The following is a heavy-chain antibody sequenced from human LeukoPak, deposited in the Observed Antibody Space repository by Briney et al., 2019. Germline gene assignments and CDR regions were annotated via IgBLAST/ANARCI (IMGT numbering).Heavy chain of an antibody. CDR3: TRDEGRLGYCSSTSCYWVAFDI. Sequence: SETLSLTCTVSGGSISSGGYYWSWIRQHPGKGLEWIGYIYFSGSTYYNPSLKSRVTISVDTSKNQFSLKLSSVTAADTAVYYCTRDEGRLGYCSSTSCYWVAFDIWGQGTMVTVSS. V-gene: IGHV4-31*03. CDR2: IYFSGST. J-gene: IGHJ3*02. D-gene: IGHD2-2*01. CDR1: GGSISSGGYY.